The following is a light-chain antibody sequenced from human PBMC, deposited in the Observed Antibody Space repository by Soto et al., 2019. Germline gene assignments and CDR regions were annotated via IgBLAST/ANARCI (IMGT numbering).Light chain of an antibody. CDR2: AAS. CDR1: QGISSY. Sequence: AIRMTQSPSSLSASTGDRVTITCRASQGISSYLAWYQQKPGKAPKLLIYAASTLQSGVPSRFSGSRSGTDFTLTISCLQSEDFATYYCQQYYSYLPITFGQGTRLEIK. CDR3: QQYYSYLPIT. J-gene: IGKJ5*01. V-gene: IGKV1-8*01.